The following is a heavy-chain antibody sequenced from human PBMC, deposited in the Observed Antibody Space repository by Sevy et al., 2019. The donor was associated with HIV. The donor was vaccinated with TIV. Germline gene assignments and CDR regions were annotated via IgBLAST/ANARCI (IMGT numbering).Heavy chain of an antibody. J-gene: IGHJ4*02. CDR2: INPSGGNT. V-gene: IGHV1-46*01. CDR1: GYTISTYY. Sequence: ASVKVSCKASGYTISTYYMHWVRQAPGQGLEWMGIINPSGGNTDYAQKFQGRVSMTRDTSTSTVYMELSSLRSEDTAVYYCAREEWLKFFDYWGQGTLVTVSS. CDR3: AREEWLKFFDY. D-gene: IGHD3-3*01.